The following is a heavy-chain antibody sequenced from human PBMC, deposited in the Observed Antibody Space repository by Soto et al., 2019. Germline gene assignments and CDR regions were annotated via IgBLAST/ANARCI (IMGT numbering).Heavy chain of an antibody. D-gene: IGHD6-13*01. CDR2: IYTSGTT. V-gene: IGHV4-4*07. J-gene: IGHJ4*02. Sequence: QVQLQESGPGLVKPSEILSLTCTVSGASISSYYWSWIRQPAGKGLEWIGRIYTSGTTNYNPSLRSRVTMSVDTSENQFSLKLSSVTAADTAVYYCARGRLYSNIWSYFDYWGQGTLVTVSS. CDR1: GASISSYY. CDR3: ARGRLYSNIWSYFDY.